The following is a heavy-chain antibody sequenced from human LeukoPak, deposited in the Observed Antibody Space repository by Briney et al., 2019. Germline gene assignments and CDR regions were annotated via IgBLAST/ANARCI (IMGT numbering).Heavy chain of an antibody. CDR2: ISSSSGSK. CDR1: GFTFSNYE. J-gene: IGHJ4*02. V-gene: IGHV3-48*03. D-gene: IGHD5-18*01. CDR3: ARAGYSFDSPNYFDY. Sequence: GGSLRLSCAASGFTFSNYEMNWVRQAPGKGLQWVSYISSSSGSKYYADSVKGRFTISRDNAKNSLYLQMNGLRAEDTAVYYCARAGYSFDSPNYFDYWGQGTLVTVSS.